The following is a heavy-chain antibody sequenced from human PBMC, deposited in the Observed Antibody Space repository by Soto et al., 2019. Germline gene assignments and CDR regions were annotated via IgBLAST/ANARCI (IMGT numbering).Heavy chain of an antibody. CDR3: AKDFDYYDSSGFRYYGMDV. J-gene: IGHJ6*02. D-gene: IGHD3-22*01. CDR2: ISWDGGST. Sequence: GGSLRLSCAASGFTFDDYTMHWVRQAPGKGLEWVSLISWDGGSTYYAGSVKGRFTISRDNSKNSLYLQMNSLRTEDTALYYCAKDFDYYDSSGFRYYGMDVWGQGTTVTVSS. CDR1: GFTFDDYT. V-gene: IGHV3-43*01.